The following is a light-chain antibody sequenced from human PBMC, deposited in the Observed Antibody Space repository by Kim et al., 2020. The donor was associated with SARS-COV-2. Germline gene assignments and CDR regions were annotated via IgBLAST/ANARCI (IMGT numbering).Light chain of an antibody. V-gene: IGLV2-14*03. CDR1: SIDIGGYDH. CDR2: GVN. CDR3: SSYTNTSTGV. Sequence: GQSITISCTGTSIDIGGYDHVSWYQHHPGKAPKFLIYGVNKRPSGVSTRFSGSKSGNTASLTISGLQAEDEADYYCSSYTNTSTGVFGAGTKVTVL. J-gene: IGLJ1*01.